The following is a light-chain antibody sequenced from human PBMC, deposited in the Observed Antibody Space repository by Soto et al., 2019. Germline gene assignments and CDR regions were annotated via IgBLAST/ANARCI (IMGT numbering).Light chain of an antibody. J-gene: IGKJ4*01. CDR2: GAS. CDR1: QSASSSY. V-gene: IGKV3-20*01. Sequence: EIVLTQSPGTLSLSPGERATLSCRASQSASSSYLAWYQQKPGQAPRLLIYGASSRATGTPDRFSGSGSGTDFTLTISRLEPEDFAVYSCQQYGSSPLTFGGGTKVEIK. CDR3: QQYGSSPLT.